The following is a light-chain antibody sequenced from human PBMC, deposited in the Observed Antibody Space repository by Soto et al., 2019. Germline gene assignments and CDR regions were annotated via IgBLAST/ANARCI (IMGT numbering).Light chain of an antibody. J-gene: IGLJ2*01. Sequence: QSVLTQPPSVSGSPGQRVTISCTGRSSNIGAGYGVHWYQQLPGTAPKLLIYGNSNRPSGVPDRFSGSKSGTSASLGITGRQAEDEADYYCQSYDSSLREVFGGGTKLTVL. CDR2: GNS. CDR3: QSYDSSLREV. CDR1: SSNIGAGYG. V-gene: IGLV1-40*01.